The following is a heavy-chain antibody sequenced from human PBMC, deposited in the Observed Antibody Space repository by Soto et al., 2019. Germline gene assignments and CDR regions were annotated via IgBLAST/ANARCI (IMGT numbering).Heavy chain of an antibody. Sequence: SETLSLTCAVSCGSISSSNWWSWVRQPPGKGLEWIGEIYHSGSTNYNPSLKSRVTISVDKSKNQFSLKLSSVTAADAAVYYCVGEYYYDSSGYYGTFDYWGQGTLVTVSS. CDR1: CGSISSSNW. CDR2: IYHSGST. V-gene: IGHV4-4*02. J-gene: IGHJ4*02. CDR3: VGEYYYDSSGYYGTFDY. D-gene: IGHD3-22*01.